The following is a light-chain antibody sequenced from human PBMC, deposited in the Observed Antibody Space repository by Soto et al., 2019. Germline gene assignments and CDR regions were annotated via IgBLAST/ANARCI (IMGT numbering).Light chain of an antibody. CDR3: HQHGGSPET. Sequence: EIVLTQSPGTLSLSPGERATLSCRASQSFSSPYLAWYQQKPGQAPRLLIYGAATRATGIPDRFSGSGSGTEFILTISGLEPEDSGIYHCHQHGGSPETFGQGTKVDIK. J-gene: IGKJ1*01. V-gene: IGKV3-20*01. CDR1: QSFSSPY. CDR2: GAA.